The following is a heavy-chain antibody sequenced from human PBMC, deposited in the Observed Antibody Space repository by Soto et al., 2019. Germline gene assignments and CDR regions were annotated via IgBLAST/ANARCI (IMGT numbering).Heavy chain of an antibody. CDR3: AKDTTYYYDSSGLDY. CDR1: GFTFSSYA. V-gene: IGHV3-23*01. D-gene: IGHD3-22*01. Sequence: GSLRLSCAASGFTFSSYAMSCVRQAPGKGLEWVSAISGSGGSTYYADSVKGRFTISRDSSKNTLYLQMNSLRAEDTAVYYCAKDTTYYYDSSGLDYWGQGTLVTVSS. J-gene: IGHJ4*02. CDR2: ISGSGGST.